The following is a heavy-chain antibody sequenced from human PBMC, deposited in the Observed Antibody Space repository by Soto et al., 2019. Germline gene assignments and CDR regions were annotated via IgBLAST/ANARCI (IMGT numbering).Heavy chain of an antibody. J-gene: IGHJ6*02. Sequence: EVQLVESGGGLVKPGGSLRLSCAASDFTITNAWMNWVRQAPGKGLECVGRIKTKAEGGATDYAAPLKGRFTISRDDSRNTLFLQMNSLKTEDTAVYYCTTGSVEGVWGQGATVIGSS. V-gene: IGHV3-15*07. CDR2: IKTKAEGGAT. CDR3: TTGSVEGV. D-gene: IGHD2-15*01. CDR1: DFTITNAW.